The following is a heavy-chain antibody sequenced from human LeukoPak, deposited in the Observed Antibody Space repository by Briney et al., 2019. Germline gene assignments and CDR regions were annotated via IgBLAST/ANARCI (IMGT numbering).Heavy chain of an antibody. V-gene: IGHV3-7*02. D-gene: IGHD3-3*01. CDR2: IKPDGSDK. CDR3: AGGVLPYYLDY. Sequence: PGGSLRLSCAASGFTFSGYWMSWVRQAPGKGLEWVANIKPDGSDKYYVDSVKGRFTISRENAKNSLYLHMNSLRAEDTAVYYCAGGVLPYYLDYWGQGTLVTVSA. J-gene: IGHJ4*02. CDR1: GFTFSGYW.